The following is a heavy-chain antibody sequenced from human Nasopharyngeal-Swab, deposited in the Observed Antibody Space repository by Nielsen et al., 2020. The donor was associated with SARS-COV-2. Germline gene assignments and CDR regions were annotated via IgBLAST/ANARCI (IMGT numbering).Heavy chain of an antibody. CDR3: AKACFTMVRGVSPFDY. CDR2: ISSNGAST. D-gene: IGHD3-10*01. Sequence: GESLKISCAASGFTFSSYAMSWVRQAPGKGLEWVSAISSNGASTYYADSVKGRFTISRDNSKNTLYLQMNSLRAEDTAVYYCAKACFTMVRGVSPFDYWGQGTLVTVSS. V-gene: IGHV3-23*01. J-gene: IGHJ4*02. CDR1: GFTFSSYA.